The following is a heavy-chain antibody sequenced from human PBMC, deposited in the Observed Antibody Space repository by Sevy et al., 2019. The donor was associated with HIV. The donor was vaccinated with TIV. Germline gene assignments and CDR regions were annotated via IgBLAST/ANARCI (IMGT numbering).Heavy chain of an antibody. CDR1: GYTFTRYG. CDR3: ARDRNNYDSSGYPKGMDV. Sequence: ASVKVSCKASGYTFTRYGISWVRQAPGQGLEWMGWISAYNDYTNYVQKLQGRVTMTTDTSTGIAYLELRSMTSDDTAVYYCARDRNNYDSSGYPKGMDVWGQGTTVTVSS. CDR2: ISAYNDYT. V-gene: IGHV1-18*01. D-gene: IGHD3-22*01. J-gene: IGHJ6*02.